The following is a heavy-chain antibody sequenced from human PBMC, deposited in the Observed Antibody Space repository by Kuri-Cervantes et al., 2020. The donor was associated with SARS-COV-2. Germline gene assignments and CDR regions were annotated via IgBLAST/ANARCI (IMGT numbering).Heavy chain of an antibody. CDR1: GGSISNYY. CDR3: ARRADSHYYYYGMDV. V-gene: IGHV4-59*08. Sequence: SESLSLTCTVSGGSISNYYWTWIRQPPGKGLEWIGYIYYSGGTNYNPSLKSRVTISVDTSKNQFSLKLSSVTAADTAVYYCARRADSHYYYYGMDVWGQGTTVTVSS. CDR2: IYYSGGT. J-gene: IGHJ6*02. D-gene: IGHD3/OR15-3a*01.